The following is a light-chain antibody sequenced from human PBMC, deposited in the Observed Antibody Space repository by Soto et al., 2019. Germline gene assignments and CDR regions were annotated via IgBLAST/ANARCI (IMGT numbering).Light chain of an antibody. Sequence: AIRMTQSPSSLSASTGDRVTITCLASQGISSYLAWYQQKPGKAPKLLIYAASTLQSGVPSRFRGSGSGKALTLTISCLQSEDFATYYSPQYSSYHLTFARRTKVDIX. J-gene: IGKJ4*01. CDR2: AAS. CDR3: PQYSSYHLT. V-gene: IGKV1-8*01. CDR1: QGISSY.